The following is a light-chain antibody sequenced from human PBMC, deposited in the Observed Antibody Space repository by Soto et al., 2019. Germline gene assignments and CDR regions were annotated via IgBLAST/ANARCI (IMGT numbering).Light chain of an antibody. V-gene: IGKV3-20*01. CDR3: QQYDGSLWT. Sequence: EIVLTQSPGTLSLSPGERATLSCRASQSVSSTYLAWYQQKPGQAPRLLIYGAPNRATGIPDRFSGSGSGTDFTLTISRLEPEDFAVYYCQQYDGSLWTFGQGTKVDIK. J-gene: IGKJ1*01. CDR2: GAP. CDR1: QSVSSTY.